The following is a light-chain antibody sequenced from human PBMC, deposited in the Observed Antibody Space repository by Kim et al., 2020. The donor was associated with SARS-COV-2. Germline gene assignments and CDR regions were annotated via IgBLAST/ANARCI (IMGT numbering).Light chain of an antibody. J-gene: IGKJ2*01. CDR2: AAS. CDR3: QQSYSTPRT. CDR1: QSISSY. Sequence: SAFVGDRVTITCRASQSISSYLNWYQQKPGKAPKLLIYAASSLQSGVPSRFSGSGSGTDFTFTISSLQPEDFATYYCQQSYSTPRTFGQGTKLEI. V-gene: IGKV1-39*01.